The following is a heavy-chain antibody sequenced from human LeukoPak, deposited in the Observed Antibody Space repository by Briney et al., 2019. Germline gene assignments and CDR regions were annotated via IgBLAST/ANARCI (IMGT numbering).Heavy chain of an antibody. J-gene: IGHJ4*02. CDR2: ISYDESNK. CDR3: ARVKGGKQQLVNVY. Sequence: GSLRLSCAASGFTFSSYAMHWVRQAPGKGLEWVAVISYDESNKYYADSVKGRFTISRDNSKNTLYLQMNSLRAEDTAVYYCARVKGGKQQLVNVYWGQGTLVTVSS. D-gene: IGHD6-13*01. V-gene: IGHV3-30-3*01. CDR1: GFTFSSYA.